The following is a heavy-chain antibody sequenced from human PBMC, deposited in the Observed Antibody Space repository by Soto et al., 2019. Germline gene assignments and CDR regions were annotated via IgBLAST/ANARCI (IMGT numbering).Heavy chain of an antibody. V-gene: IGHV4-59*01. J-gene: IGHJ5*02. CDR2: IYYSGST. Sequence: SETLSLTCTVSGGSISSYYWSWIRQPPGKGLEWIGYIYYSGSTNYNPSLKSRVTISVDTSKNQFSLKLSSVTAADTAVYYCARAREDSAMVTDWYDPWGPGTLVTVFS. D-gene: IGHD5-18*01. CDR3: ARAREDSAMVTDWYDP. CDR1: GGSISSYY.